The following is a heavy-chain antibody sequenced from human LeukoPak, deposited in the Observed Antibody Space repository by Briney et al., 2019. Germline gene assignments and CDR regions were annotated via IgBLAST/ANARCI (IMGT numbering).Heavy chain of an antibody. CDR3: ARRSGYYVSSGPDYYYGMDV. Sequence: ASVKVSCKASGGTFSSYAISWVRQAPGQGLEWMGGIIPIFGTANYAQKFQGRVTITADESTSTAYMELSSLRSEDTAVYYCARRSGYYVSSGPDYYYGMDVWGQGTTVTVSS. V-gene: IGHV1-69*13. D-gene: IGHD3-22*01. J-gene: IGHJ6*02. CDR1: GGTFSSYA. CDR2: IIPIFGTA.